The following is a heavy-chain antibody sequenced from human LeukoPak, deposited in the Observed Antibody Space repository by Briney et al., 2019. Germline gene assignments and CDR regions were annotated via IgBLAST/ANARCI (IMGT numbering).Heavy chain of an antibody. CDR2: IKEDGSEK. J-gene: IGHJ4*02. V-gene: IGHV3-7*01. D-gene: IGHD3-3*01. CDR3: AREFSLGRGYYT. Sequence: GGCLRLSCAASGFTFSSYWMTWLRQAPGKGLEWVANIKEDGSEKKYVDSVKGRFTISRDNAKNSLYLQMNSLGVEDTAVYYCAREFSLGRGYYTRGQGTLVTVSS. CDR1: GFTFSSYW.